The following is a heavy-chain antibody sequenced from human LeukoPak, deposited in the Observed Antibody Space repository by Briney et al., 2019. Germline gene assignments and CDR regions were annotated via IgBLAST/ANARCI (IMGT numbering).Heavy chain of an antibody. D-gene: IGHD6-19*01. J-gene: IGHJ5*02. CDR3: ARPTSSGWRAVFDP. CDR2: ISSSGSTI. Sequence: GGSLRLSCAASGFTLSDYYMSWIRQAPGKGLEWVSYISSSGSTIYYADSVKGRFTISRDNAKNSLYLQMNSLRAEDTAVYYCARPTSSGWRAVFDPWGQGTLVTVSS. V-gene: IGHV3-11*01. CDR1: GFTLSDYY.